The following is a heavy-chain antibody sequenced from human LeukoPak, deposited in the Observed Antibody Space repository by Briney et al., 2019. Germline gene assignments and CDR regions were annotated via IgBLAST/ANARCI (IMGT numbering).Heavy chain of an antibody. CDR3: AHLTTSAYYYDY. D-gene: IGHD1-1*01. CDR1: GFSVSSSRVA. Sequence: SGPTLVNPTETLTLTCTCSGFSVSSSRVAVGWLPPPPRKSLEWLGHLYWNDDDRYSTSLRSRLTITRDTSENQVVLTMTNMDPVDTATYYCAHLTTSAYYYDYWGQGTLVTVSS. V-gene: IGHV2-5*01. CDR2: LYWNDDD. J-gene: IGHJ4*02.